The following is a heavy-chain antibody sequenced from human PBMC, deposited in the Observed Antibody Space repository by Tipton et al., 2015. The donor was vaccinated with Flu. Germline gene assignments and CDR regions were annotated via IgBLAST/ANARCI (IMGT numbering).Heavy chain of an antibody. J-gene: IGHJ4*02. CDR3: TRDPDYNDSSGYIDY. D-gene: IGHD3-22*01. V-gene: IGHV3-49*04. CDR1: GFALTTHD. Sequence: SGFALTTHDMHWVRQAPGMGLEWLGFIRSKAYGGTTEYAASVKGRFTISRDDSKSIAYLQMNSLKTADTAVYYCTRDPDYNDSSGYIDYWGQGTLVTVSS. CDR2: IRSKAYGGTT.